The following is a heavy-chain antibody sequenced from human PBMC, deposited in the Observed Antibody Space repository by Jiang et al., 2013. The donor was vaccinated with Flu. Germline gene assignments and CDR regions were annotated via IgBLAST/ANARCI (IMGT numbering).Heavy chain of an antibody. Sequence: VDSVKGRFTISRDNAKNSLYLQMNSLRAEDTAVYYCARHYYDSSGSFDYWGQGTLVTVSS. D-gene: IGHD3-22*01. J-gene: IGHJ4*02. V-gene: IGHV3-7*01. CDR3: ARHYYDSSGSFDY.